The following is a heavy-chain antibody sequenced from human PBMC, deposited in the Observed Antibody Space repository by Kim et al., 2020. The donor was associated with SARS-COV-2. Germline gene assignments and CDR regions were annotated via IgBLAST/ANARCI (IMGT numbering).Heavy chain of an antibody. D-gene: IGHD3-16*01. CDR3: ARGGRPAYYYYGMDV. Sequence: PSLRTRVTMSVDTSKNQFSLHLTSVTAADTAVYYCARGGRPAYYYYGMDVWGQGTTVTVSS. V-gene: IGHV4-4*07. J-gene: IGHJ6*02.